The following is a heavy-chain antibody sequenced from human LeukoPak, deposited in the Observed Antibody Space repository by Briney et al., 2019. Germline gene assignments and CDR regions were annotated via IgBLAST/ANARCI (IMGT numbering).Heavy chain of an antibody. CDR3: ARHAGLRGYSYGYPRPPTSNNWFDP. CDR2: IYYSGST. CDR1: GFTFSRYW. J-gene: IGHJ5*02. Sequence: KPGGSLRLSCAASGFTFSRYWMSWVRQAPGKGLEWIGSIYYSGSTYYNPSLKSRVTISVDTSKNQFSLKLSSVTAADTAVYYCARHAGLRGYSYGYPRPPTSNNWFDPWGQGTLVTVSS. D-gene: IGHD5-18*01. V-gene: IGHV4-39*01.